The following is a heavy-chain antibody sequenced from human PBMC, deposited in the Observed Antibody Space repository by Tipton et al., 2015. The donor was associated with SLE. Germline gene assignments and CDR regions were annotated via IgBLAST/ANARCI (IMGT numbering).Heavy chain of an antibody. D-gene: IGHD2-2*01. V-gene: IGHV4-59*08. J-gene: IGHJ4*02. CDR2: LNYNGGA. CDR3: AIIEIAPAMGEYYFDS. Sequence: GLVKPSETLSLICSVSGGSITNKYWSWIRQPPGKGLEWIGYLNYNGGATYSPSLKSRVTTSVDTYKNQFSLNLNSVTAADTAVYYCAIIEIAPAMGEYYFDSWGQGTLVIVSS. CDR1: GGSITNKY.